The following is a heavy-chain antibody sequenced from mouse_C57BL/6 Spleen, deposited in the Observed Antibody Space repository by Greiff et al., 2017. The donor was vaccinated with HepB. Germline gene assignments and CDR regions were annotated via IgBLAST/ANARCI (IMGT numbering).Heavy chain of an antibody. CDR2: INPGSGGT. J-gene: IGHJ2*01. V-gene: IGHV1-54*01. CDR1: GYAFTNYL. D-gene: IGHD3-3*01. Sequence: VQLQQSGAELVRPGTSVKVSCKASGYAFTNYLIEWVKQRPGQGLEWIGVINPGSGGTNYNEKFKGKATLTADKSSSTAYMQLSSLTSEDSAVYCWARRARDYFDDWGQGTTLTVSS. CDR3: ARRARDYFDD.